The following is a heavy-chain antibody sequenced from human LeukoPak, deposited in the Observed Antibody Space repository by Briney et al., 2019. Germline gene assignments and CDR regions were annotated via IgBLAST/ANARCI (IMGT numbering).Heavy chain of an antibody. CDR3: ARGRYSGSFFDY. V-gene: IGHV4-34*01. J-gene: IGHJ4*02. CDR1: GGSFSGYY. Sequence: SETLSLTCAVYGGSFSGYYWSWIRQPPGKGLEWIGEINHSGSTNYNPSLKSRVTISVDTSKNQFSLKLSSVTAADTAVYYCARGRYSGSFFDYWGQGTLVTVSP. CDR2: INHSGST. D-gene: IGHD1-26*01.